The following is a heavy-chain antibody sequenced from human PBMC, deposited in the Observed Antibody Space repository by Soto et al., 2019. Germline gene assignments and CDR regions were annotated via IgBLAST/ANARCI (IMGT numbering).Heavy chain of an antibody. J-gene: IGHJ4*02. Sequence: QVQLVQSGAEVKKPGASVKVSCKASGYTFTSYGISWVRQAPGQGLEWMGWISACNGNTNYAQKLQGRVTMTTDTSTSTAYMELRSLRSDDTAVYYCARGYCSSTSCYSSSSLDYWGQGTLVTVSS. CDR2: ISACNGNT. V-gene: IGHV1-18*04. D-gene: IGHD2-2*02. CDR3: ARGYCSSTSCYSSSSLDY. CDR1: GYTFTSYG.